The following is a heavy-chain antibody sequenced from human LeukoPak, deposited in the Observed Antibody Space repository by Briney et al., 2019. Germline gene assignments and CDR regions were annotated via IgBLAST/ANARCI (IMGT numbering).Heavy chain of an antibody. J-gene: IGHJ4*02. CDR1: GYTFTSYG. CDR3: ARDRMTIFGVADY. V-gene: IGHV1-18*01. CDR2: ISAYNGNT. Sequence: ASVKVSCTASGYTFTSYGISWVRQAPGQGLEWMGWISAYNGNTNYAQKLQGRVTMTTDTSTSTAYTELRSLRSDDTAVYYCARDRMTIFGVADYWGQGTLVTVSS. D-gene: IGHD3-3*01.